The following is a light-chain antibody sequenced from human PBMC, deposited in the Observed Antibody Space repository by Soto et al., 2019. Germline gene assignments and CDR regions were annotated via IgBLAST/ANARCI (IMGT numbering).Light chain of an antibody. CDR1: SSDVGGYNY. Sequence: QSVLTQPASVSGSPGQSITISCTGTSSDVGGYNYVSWYQQHPGKAPKLMIYDVSNRPSGVSNRFSGSKSGNTASPTISGLQAEDEADYYCSSYTSSSTLEGVFGGGTKLTVL. CDR2: DVS. J-gene: IGLJ2*01. CDR3: SSYTSSSTLEGV. V-gene: IGLV2-14*01.